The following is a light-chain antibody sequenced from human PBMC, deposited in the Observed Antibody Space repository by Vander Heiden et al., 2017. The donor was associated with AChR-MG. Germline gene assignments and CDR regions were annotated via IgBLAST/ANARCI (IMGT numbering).Light chain of an antibody. CDR3: QQYNNWPRT. Sequence: EMVMTQSPATLSVSPGERATLSCRASQSLSSNLAWYQQKPGQAPRLLIYGASTSASGIPARFSGSGSGTEFTLTISSLQSEDFAVYYCQQYNNWPRTFGQGTKVEIK. CDR1: QSLSSN. J-gene: IGKJ1*01. CDR2: GAS. V-gene: IGKV3-15*01.